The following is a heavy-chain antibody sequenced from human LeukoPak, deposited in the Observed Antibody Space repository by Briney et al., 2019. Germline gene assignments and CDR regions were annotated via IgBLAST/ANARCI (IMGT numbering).Heavy chain of an antibody. CDR3: ASPGVTGTTWECDY. D-gene: IGHD1-7*01. CDR2: INTDSGGT. V-gene: IGHV1-2*02. CDR1: GYSFNTYY. J-gene: IGHJ4*02. Sequence: ASVKVSCKASGYSFNTYYMNWVRQAPGQGLEWLGWINTDSGGTNYAQKFLGRVTMTRDTSTSTAYMELRSLRSDDTAVYYCASPGVTGTTWECDYWGQGTLVTVSS.